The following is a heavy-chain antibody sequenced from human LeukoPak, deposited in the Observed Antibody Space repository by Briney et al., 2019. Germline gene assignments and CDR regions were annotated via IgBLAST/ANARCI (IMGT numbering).Heavy chain of an antibody. Sequence: GGSLRLSCAASGFTFSSDWMSWVRQAPGKGLEWVANIKQDGSEKYYVDSVKGRFTISRDNAKNSLYLQMNSLRAEDTAVYYCARDAGLNWNYETGFDYWGQGTLVTVSS. V-gene: IGHV3-7*01. CDR1: GFTFSSDW. CDR3: ARDAGLNWNYETGFDY. D-gene: IGHD1-7*01. J-gene: IGHJ4*02. CDR2: IKQDGSEK.